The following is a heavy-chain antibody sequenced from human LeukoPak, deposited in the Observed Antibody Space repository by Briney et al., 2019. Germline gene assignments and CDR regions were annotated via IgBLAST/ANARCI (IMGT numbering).Heavy chain of an antibody. Sequence: PSETLSLTCTVSGGSISSYYWNWIRQPPGKGLGWIGYIYYSGSTNYNPSLKSRVTISVDTSKNQFSLKLSSVTAADTAVYYCARGADSSGYYSIFYFDYWGQGTLVTVSS. CDR2: IYYSGST. D-gene: IGHD3-22*01. V-gene: IGHV4-59*01. J-gene: IGHJ4*02. CDR1: GGSISSYY. CDR3: ARGADSSGYYSIFYFDY.